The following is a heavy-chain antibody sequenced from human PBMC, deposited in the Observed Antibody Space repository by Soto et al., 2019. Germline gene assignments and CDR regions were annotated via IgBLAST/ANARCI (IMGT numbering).Heavy chain of an antibody. V-gene: IGHV4-34*01. J-gene: IGHJ5*02. CDR2: INHSGST. CDR3: ARDVGKYSSSWYNWFDP. Sequence: SETLSLTCAVYGGSFSGYYWSWIRQPPGKGLEWIGEINHSGSTNYNPSLKSRVTISVDTSKNQFSPKLSSVTAADTAVYYCARDVGKYSSSWYNWFDPWGQGTLVTVSS. D-gene: IGHD6-13*01. CDR1: GGSFSGYY.